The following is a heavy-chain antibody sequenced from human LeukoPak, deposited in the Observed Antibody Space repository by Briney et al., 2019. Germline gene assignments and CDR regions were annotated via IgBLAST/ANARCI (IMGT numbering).Heavy chain of an antibody. CDR2: ISGSGGST. D-gene: IGHD3-22*01. CDR1: GFTFSSYA. CDR3: AKDGSGYYPGDY. Sequence: GGSQRLSCAASGFTFSSYAMSWVRQAPGKGLEWVSAISGSGGSTYYADSVEGRFTISRDNSKNTLYLQMNSLRAEDTAVYYCAKDGSGYYPGDYWGQGTLVTVS. J-gene: IGHJ4*02. V-gene: IGHV3-23*01.